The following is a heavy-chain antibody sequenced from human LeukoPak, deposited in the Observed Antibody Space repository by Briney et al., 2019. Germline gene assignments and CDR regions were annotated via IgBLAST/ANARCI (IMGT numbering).Heavy chain of an antibody. CDR1: GGSFSGYY. J-gene: IGHJ3*02. Sequence: SETLPLTCAVYGGSFSGYYWSWIRQPPGKGLEWIGEINHSGSTNYNPSLKSRVTISVDTSKNQFSLKLSSVTAADTAVYYCARCRVVPAPLGAFDIWGQGTMVTVSS. D-gene: IGHD2-15*01. CDR3: ARCRVVPAPLGAFDI. V-gene: IGHV4-34*01. CDR2: INHSGST.